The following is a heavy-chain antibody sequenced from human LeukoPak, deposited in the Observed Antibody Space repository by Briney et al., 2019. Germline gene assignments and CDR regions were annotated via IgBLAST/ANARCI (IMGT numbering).Heavy chain of an antibody. J-gene: IGHJ4*02. CDR1: GFTFSSSS. CDR2: ISSTGSII. D-gene: IGHD5-18*01. Sequence: GGSLRLSCAASGFTFSSSSMNWVRQAPGKGLEWVSSISSTGSIIYYADSVKGRFTISRDNAKNSLYLQMNSLRAEDTAVYYCASGARGYIYGNHDYWGQGTLVTVSS. V-gene: IGHV3-48*01. CDR3: ASGARGYIYGNHDY.